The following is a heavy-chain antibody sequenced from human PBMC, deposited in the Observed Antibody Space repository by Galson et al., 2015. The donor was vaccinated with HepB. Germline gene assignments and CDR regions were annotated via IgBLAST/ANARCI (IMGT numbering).Heavy chain of an antibody. V-gene: IGHV3-33*06. CDR3: AKDGCTSLPCYESSHYCPLDV. CDR2: TWYDGSNK. J-gene: IGHJ6*02. Sequence: VRLCCAASGFSFRTFAKDWVRQPPDRGLERVALTWYDGSNKYYADSVKGRFTISRDNSKNTLYLHMNSLRSEDLDVYYCAKDGCTSLPCYESSHYCPLDVWGQGTTVTVS. CDR1: GFSFRTFA. D-gene: IGHD3-22*01.